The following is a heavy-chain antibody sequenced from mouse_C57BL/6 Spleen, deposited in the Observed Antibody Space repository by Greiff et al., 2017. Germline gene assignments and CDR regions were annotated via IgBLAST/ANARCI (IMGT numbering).Heavy chain of an antibody. Sequence: EVKLMESGEGLVKPGGSLKLSCAASGFTFSSYAMSWVRQTPEKRLEWVAYISSGGDYIYYADTVKGRFTISRDNARNTLYLQMSSLKSEDTAMYYCTRALLWSYAMDYWGQGTSVTVSS. V-gene: IGHV5-9-1*02. CDR2: ISSGGDYI. CDR3: TRALLWSYAMDY. J-gene: IGHJ4*01. CDR1: GFTFSSYA. D-gene: IGHD1-1*02.